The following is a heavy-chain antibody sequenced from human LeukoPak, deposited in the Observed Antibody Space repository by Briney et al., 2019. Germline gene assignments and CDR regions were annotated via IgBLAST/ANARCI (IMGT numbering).Heavy chain of an antibody. CDR2: TYYRSKWYN. J-gene: IGHJ3*02. CDR3: ASNYYDSSGYYYLDAFDI. V-gene: IGHV6-1*01. CDR1: GDSVSGNTVA. Sequence: SQTLSLTCAISGDSVSGNTVAWNWIRQSPSRGLEWLGRTYYRSKWYNEYAVSVKSRITINPDTSKNQFSLQLNSVTPEDTAVYYCASNYYDSSGYYYLDAFDIWGQGTMVTVSS. D-gene: IGHD3-22*01.